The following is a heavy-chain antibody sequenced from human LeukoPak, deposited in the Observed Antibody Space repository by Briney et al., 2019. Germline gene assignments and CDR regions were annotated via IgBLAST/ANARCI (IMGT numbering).Heavy chain of an antibody. Sequence: PGGSLRLSCAASGFTLSGYFMSWVRQAPGKGLEWVAVISYDGSNKYYADSVKGRFTISRDNSKNTLYLQMNSLRAEDTAVYYCARDTIFGVVIAYYFDYWGQGTLVTVSS. D-gene: IGHD3-3*01. CDR2: ISYDGSNK. CDR1: GFTLSGYF. J-gene: IGHJ4*02. CDR3: ARDTIFGVVIAYYFDY. V-gene: IGHV3-30*03.